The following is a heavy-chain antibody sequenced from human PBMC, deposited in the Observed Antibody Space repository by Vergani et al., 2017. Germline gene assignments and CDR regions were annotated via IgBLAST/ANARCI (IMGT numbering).Heavy chain of an antibody. Sequence: DVHLAESGGGFFQPGGSLRLSCSASGFSFNSYWMHWVRQVTGKGLLWVSRSKSDGSITAYAYSVKGRFTISRDNAQNTLYLQMNSLRVEDTGVYYCARARCIETCYMSNWLDSWGQGTLVTVSS. D-gene: IGHD3-9*01. CDR3: ARARCIETCYMSNWLDS. CDR2: SKSDGSIT. V-gene: IGHV3-74*03. J-gene: IGHJ5*01. CDR1: GFSFNSYW.